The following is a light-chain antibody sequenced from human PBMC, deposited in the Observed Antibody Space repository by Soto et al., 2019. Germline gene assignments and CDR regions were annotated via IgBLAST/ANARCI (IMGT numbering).Light chain of an antibody. J-gene: IGLJ1*01. V-gene: IGLV1-47*01. Sequence: QSLLTQPPSASVTPGQLVTISCSGSTSNIGSNYVYWYQQLPGTAPKLLIYGNNQRPSGVPDRFSGSKSGTSASLAISGLRSDDEADYFCATWDDSLNAFYVFGTGTKVTVL. CDR2: GNN. CDR1: TSNIGSNY. CDR3: ATWDDSLNAFYV.